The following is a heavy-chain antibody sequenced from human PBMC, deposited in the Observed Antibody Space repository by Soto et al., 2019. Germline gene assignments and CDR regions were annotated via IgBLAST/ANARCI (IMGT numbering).Heavy chain of an antibody. CDR3: AKDIGWAGTTGGYFDY. CDR2: ISWNSGSI. Sequence: EVQLVESGGGLVQPGRSLRLSCAASGFTFDDYAMHWVRQAPGKGLEWVSGISWNSGSIGYADSVKGRFTISRDNAKNSLYLQMNSLRAEDTALYYCAKDIGWAGTTGGYFDYWGQGTLVTVSS. J-gene: IGHJ4*02. D-gene: IGHD6-19*01. CDR1: GFTFDDYA. V-gene: IGHV3-9*01.